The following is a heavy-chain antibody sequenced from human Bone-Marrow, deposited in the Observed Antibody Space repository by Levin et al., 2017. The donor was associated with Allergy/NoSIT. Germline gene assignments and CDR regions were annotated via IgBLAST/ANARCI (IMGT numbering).Heavy chain of an antibody. CDR3: ATSLEISDAFDV. D-gene: IGHD3-3*01. CDR2: FDPEEGET. CDR1: GSTLTDVS. Sequence: GGSLRLSCKVSGSTLTDVSMHWVRQAPGKGLEWMGGFDPEEGETVYAQKFQGRVTMTEDTSTDTAYMQLSSLRSEDTAVFYCATSLEISDAFDVWGQGTMITVSS. J-gene: IGHJ3*01. V-gene: IGHV1-24*01.